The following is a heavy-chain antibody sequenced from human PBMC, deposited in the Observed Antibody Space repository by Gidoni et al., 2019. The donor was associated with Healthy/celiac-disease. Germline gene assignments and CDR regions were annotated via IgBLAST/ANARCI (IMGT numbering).Heavy chain of an antibody. CDR1: GGSIISYS. Sequence: QVQLQESGPGLVKPSETLSLTCTVSGGSIISYSWSWIRQPAGKGLEWSGRIYTSGSTNYNPSLKSRVTMSVDTSKNQFSLKLSSVTAADTAVYYCARGGLCSGGSCYFSYYYGMDVWGQGTTVTVSS. J-gene: IGHJ6*02. D-gene: IGHD2-15*01. CDR3: ARGGLCSGGSCYFSYYYGMDV. CDR2: IYTSGST. V-gene: IGHV4-4*07.